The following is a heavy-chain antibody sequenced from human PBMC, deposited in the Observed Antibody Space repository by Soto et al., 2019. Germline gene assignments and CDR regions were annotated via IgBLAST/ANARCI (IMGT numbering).Heavy chain of an antibody. CDR1: GGTFSSYA. D-gene: IGHD6-6*01. V-gene: IGHV1-69*13. CDR3: ARAIASVAARRKNWFDP. CDR2: IIPIFGTA. J-gene: IGHJ5*02. Sequence: SVKVSCKSAGGTFSSYAISWVRQAPGQGLEWMGGIIPIFGTANYAQKFQGRVTITADESTSTAYMELSSLRSEDTAVYYCARAIASVAARRKNWFDPWGQGTLVTVSS.